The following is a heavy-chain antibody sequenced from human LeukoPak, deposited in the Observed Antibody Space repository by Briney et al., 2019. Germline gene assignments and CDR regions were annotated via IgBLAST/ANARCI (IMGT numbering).Heavy chain of an antibody. CDR2: IYSGGTT. V-gene: IGHV3-66*01. CDR1: GFTVSSNY. CDR3: ARDQYSYAHAAH. J-gene: IGHJ4*02. D-gene: IGHD5-18*01. Sequence: PGGSLRLSCAASGFTVSSNYMSWVRQAPGQGLEWVSVIYSGGTTYCADSVKGRFTISRDNSKNTLHLQMNSLRAEDTAVYYCARDQYSYAHAAHWGQGTLVTVSP.